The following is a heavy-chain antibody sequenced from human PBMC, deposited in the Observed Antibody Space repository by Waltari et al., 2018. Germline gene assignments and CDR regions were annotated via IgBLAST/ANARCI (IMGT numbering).Heavy chain of an antibody. CDR3: ARGLVPSATVTTYFDY. Sequence: QVQLVQSGAEVKKPGSSVKVSCKASGGTFSSYAISWVRQAPGQGLEWMGGIIPILGIANYAQKFQGRGTITADESTSTAYMELSSLRSEDTAVYYCARGLVPSATVTTYFDYWGQGTLVTVSS. CDR1: GGTFSSYA. CDR2: IIPILGIA. D-gene: IGHD4-4*01. V-gene: IGHV1-69*04. J-gene: IGHJ4*02.